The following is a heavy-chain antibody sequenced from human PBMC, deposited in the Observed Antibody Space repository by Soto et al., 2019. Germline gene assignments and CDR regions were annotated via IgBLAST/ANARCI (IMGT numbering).Heavy chain of an antibody. CDR1: GFTFNSYE. CDR3: ARGLRSSGYAMDV. J-gene: IGHJ6*02. D-gene: IGHD6-13*01. Sequence: GGSLRLSCAASGFTFNSYEMNWVRQAPGKGLEWVSYIVSRGSTIYYADSVKGRFTISRDNAKKSLYLQMNSLRAEDTAVYYCARGLRSSGYAMDVWGQGTTVTVSS. CDR2: IVSRGSTI. V-gene: IGHV3-48*03.